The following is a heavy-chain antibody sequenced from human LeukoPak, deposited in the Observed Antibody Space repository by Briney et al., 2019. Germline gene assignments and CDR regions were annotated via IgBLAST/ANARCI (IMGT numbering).Heavy chain of an antibody. Sequence: PGGSLRLSCAASGFTFRSYAMNWVRQAPGKGLEWVSGISDSGGRTYYAESVKGGFAISRDNSKNTLYMQMNRLRDEDTAVYYCARSLAYCGGDCYSEWFDPWGQGTLVTVSS. CDR1: GFTFRSYA. CDR2: ISDSGGRT. D-gene: IGHD2-21*02. V-gene: IGHV3-23*01. CDR3: ARSLAYCGGDCYSEWFDP. J-gene: IGHJ5*02.